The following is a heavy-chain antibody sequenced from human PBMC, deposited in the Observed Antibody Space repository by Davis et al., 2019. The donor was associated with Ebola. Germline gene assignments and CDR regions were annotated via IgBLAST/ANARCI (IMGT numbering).Heavy chain of an antibody. V-gene: IGHV3-11*04. CDR3: VRDYGRGWSSFYYYMDV. Sequence: GESLKISCAASGFTFSDYYMNWIRQAPGKGLECISYISSSDSSIYSADSVKGRFTISRDNAKNSLYLQMNGLRAEDTAVYYCVRDYGRGWSSFYYYMDVWGKGTTVTVSS. D-gene: IGHD3-10*01. J-gene: IGHJ6*03. CDR1: GFTFSDYY. CDR2: ISSSDSSI.